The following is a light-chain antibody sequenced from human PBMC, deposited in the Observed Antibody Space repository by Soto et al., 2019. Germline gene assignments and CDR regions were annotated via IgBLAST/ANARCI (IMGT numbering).Light chain of an antibody. CDR1: LTSSSW. Sequence: DIQITQSPSTLSGSVGDRVTITCRASLTSSSWLAWYQQKPGKAPKLLIYEASTRASGIPSRFSGSGSRTEFTLTISSLQPDDFAAYYCQHYNSYSEAFGQGTKVDIK. V-gene: IGKV1-5*03. CDR3: QHYNSYSEA. CDR2: EAS. J-gene: IGKJ1*01.